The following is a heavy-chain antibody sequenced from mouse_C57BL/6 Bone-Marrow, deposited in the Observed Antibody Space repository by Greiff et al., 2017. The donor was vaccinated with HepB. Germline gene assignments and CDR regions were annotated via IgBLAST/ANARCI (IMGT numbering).Heavy chain of an antibody. CDR2: IYPGDGDT. V-gene: IGHV1-82*01. CDR1: GYAFSSSW. Sequence: QVQLQQSGPELVKPGASVKISCKASGYAFSSSWMNWVKQRPGKGLEWIGRIYPGDGDTNYNGKFKGKYTLTANKSSSTVYMQLSSLTSEDSAVYFGARSGDDGYDVPYAMDYWGQGTSVTVSS. J-gene: IGHJ4*01. D-gene: IGHD2-2*01. CDR3: ARSGDDGYDVPYAMDY.